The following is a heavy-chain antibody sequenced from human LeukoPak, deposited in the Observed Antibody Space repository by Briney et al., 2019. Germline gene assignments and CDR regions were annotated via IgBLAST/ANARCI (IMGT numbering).Heavy chain of an antibody. D-gene: IGHD2-2*01. CDR2: ISGSGGST. CDR3: ARVIKDIVVVPAAAFDY. Sequence: GSLRLSCAASGFTFSSYAMSWVRQAPGKGLEWVSAISGSGGSTYYADSVKGRFTISRDNAKNSLYLQMNSLRAEDTAVYYCARVIKDIVVVPAAAFDYWGQGTLVTVSS. V-gene: IGHV3-23*01. J-gene: IGHJ4*02. CDR1: GFTFSSYA.